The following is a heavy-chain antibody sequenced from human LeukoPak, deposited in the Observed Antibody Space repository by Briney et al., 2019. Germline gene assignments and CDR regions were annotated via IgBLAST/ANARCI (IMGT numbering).Heavy chain of an antibody. D-gene: IGHD1-26*01. J-gene: IGHJ2*01. Sequence: SSETLSLTCTVSGGSISPYYWTWIPQSPGKALEWIGYIYYSGRTSYNPSLKSRVTMSVDTSKNQFSLQLSSVTAADTAVYYCARDGNPWNLDVWGRGTLVTVSS. CDR3: ARDGNPWNLDV. CDR1: GGSISPYY. CDR2: IYYSGRT. V-gene: IGHV4-59*01.